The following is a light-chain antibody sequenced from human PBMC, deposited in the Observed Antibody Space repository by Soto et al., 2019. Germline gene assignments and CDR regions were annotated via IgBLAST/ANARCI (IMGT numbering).Light chain of an antibody. J-gene: IGKJ5*01. CDR3: MKSVQTPIT. Sequence: DVVMTETPLSLSVAPGQPASISCKSGHSLLHITGETFLFWYLQKTGQPPQLLIYEASNRFSGVPDRLSGSGSGTDLTLKISRVEAADVGVYYCMKSVQTPITCGQGTRLEIK. CDR2: EAS. V-gene: IGKV2D-29*01. CDR1: HSLLHITGETF.